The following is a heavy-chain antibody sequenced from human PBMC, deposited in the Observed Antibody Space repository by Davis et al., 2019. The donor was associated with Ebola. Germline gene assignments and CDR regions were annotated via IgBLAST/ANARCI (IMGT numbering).Heavy chain of an antibody. CDR3: AKDTSNVWFDV. V-gene: IGHV3-23*01. J-gene: IGHJ3*01. CDR2: LGLSADT. Sequence: GGSLRLSCAASGFTFSSYSMNWVRQAPGKGLEWVSTLGLSADTYYADSVKGRFTIYRDNSKNTLHLQMNSLRVEDTAIYYCAKDTSNVWFDVWGQGTMVTVS. D-gene: IGHD6-19*01. CDR1: GFTFSSYS.